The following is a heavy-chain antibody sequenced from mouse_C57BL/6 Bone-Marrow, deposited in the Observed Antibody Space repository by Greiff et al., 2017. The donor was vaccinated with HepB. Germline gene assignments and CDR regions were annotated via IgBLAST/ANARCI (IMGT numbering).Heavy chain of an antibody. CDR2: ISDGGSYT. V-gene: IGHV5-4*01. CDR3: ARDSDSYGSSYWFAY. D-gene: IGHD1-1*01. CDR1: GFTFSSYA. Sequence: VQVVESGGGLVKPGGSLKLSCAASGFTFSSYAMSWVRQTPEKRLEWVATISDGGSYTYYPDNVKGRFTISRDNAKNNLYLQMSHLKSEDTAMYYCARDSDSYGSSYWFAYWGQGTLVTVSA. J-gene: IGHJ3*01.